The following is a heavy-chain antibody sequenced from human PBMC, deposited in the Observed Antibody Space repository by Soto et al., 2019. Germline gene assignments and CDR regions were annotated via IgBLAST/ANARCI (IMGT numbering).Heavy chain of an antibody. D-gene: IGHD1-26*01. CDR2: ISYEGSNT. CDR1: GFTFSSYG. CDR3: AKEGGLSGSYYISSSYYFDY. V-gene: IGHV3-30*18. Sequence: QVQLVESGGGVVQPGRSLRLSCAASGFTFSSYGMHWVRQAPGKGLEWVAIISYEGSNTYYADSVKGRFTISRDNSKNTLYLQMNSLRAEDTSVYYCAKEGGLSGSYYISSSYYFDYWGQGTLVTVSS. J-gene: IGHJ4*02.